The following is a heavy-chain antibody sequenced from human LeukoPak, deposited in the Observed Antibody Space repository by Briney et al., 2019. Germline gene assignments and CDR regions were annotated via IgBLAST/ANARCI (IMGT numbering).Heavy chain of an antibody. CDR2: TSAGGDIT. D-gene: IGHD6-19*01. Sequence: PGGSLRLSCAASGFTFSDHAMTWVRQTLAKGLESVSSTSAGGDITHYAESVKGRFTISRDNSKSTLYLQMNSLRAEDTAVYYCAKDKLQWQPREGNALDSWGQGTLVTVSS. J-gene: IGHJ4*02. CDR3: AKDKLQWQPREGNALDS. V-gene: IGHV3-23*01. CDR1: GFTFSDHA.